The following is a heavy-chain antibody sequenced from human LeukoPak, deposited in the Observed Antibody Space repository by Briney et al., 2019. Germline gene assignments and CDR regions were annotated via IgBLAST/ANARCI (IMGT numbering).Heavy chain of an antibody. CDR2: IYYSGST. V-gene: IGHV4-59*01. Sequence: SETLSLTCTVSGVSISSYYWSWVRQPPGKGVEWVGYIYYSGSTNYNPSLKSRVNISVDKSNNQFSLKLSSVTAADTAVYYCARGRGSGYPDFDYWGQGTLVTVPS. D-gene: IGHD5-12*01. CDR3: ARGRGSGYPDFDY. J-gene: IGHJ4*02. CDR1: GVSISSYY.